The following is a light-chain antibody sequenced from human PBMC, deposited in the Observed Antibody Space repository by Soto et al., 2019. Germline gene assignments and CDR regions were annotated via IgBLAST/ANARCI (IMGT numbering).Light chain of an antibody. CDR3: KQNYGTPGT. CDR1: QTISTY. J-gene: IGKJ1*01. CDR2: GAN. Sequence: DIQMTPCPSSLSASVGDRVTITCRASQTISTYLNWYQQRPGTAPKVLIFGANSLQSGVQSRFSGSGSGTEFTLTIRSLQPEEFATYYCKQNYGTPGTFGQGTKVDIK. V-gene: IGKV1-39*01.